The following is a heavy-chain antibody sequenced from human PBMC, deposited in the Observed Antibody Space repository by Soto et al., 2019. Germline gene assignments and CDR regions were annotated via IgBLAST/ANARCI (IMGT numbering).Heavy chain of an antibody. Sequence: GASVKVSCKAPGDTFTSYYMHWVRQAPGHGLEWMGVINPNGGSTRFAQKFQGRVTMTRDTSTSTVYMELRGLTSEDTAVYYCARSSGGVYLIIIEGTNWFVPSGPGILVSVS. CDR2: INPNGGST. V-gene: IGHV1-46*01. CDR3: ARSSGGVYLIIIEGTNWFVP. J-gene: IGHJ5*02. D-gene: IGHD3-16*01. CDR1: GDTFTSYY.